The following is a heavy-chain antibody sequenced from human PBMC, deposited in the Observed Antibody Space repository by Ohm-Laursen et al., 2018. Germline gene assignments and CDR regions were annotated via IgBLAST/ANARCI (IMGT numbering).Heavy chain of an antibody. D-gene: IGHD3-3*01. CDR3: ARVVYDFWSGYYFDP. Sequence: SLRLSCAASGFTFSDYYMSWIRQAPGKGLEWVSYISSSGSTIYYADSVKGRFTISRDNAKNSLYLQMNSLRAEDTAVYYCARVVYDFWSGYYFDPWGQGTLVTVSS. J-gene: IGHJ5*02. V-gene: IGHV3-11*04. CDR2: ISSSGSTI. CDR1: GFTFSDYY.